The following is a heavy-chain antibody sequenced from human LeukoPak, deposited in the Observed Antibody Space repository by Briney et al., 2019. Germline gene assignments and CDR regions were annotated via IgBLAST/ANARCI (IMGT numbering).Heavy chain of an antibody. V-gene: IGHV3-23*01. D-gene: IGHD2-2*01. CDR3: AKDSPSIYHGANYYYGMDV. Sequence: GGSLRLSCAASGFTFSSYAMSWVRQAPGKGLEWVSAISGSGGSTYYVDSVKGRFTISRDNSKNTLYLQMNSLRAEDTAVYYCAKDSPSIYHGANYYYGMDVWGQGTTVTVSS. J-gene: IGHJ6*02. CDR2: ISGSGGST. CDR1: GFTFSSYA.